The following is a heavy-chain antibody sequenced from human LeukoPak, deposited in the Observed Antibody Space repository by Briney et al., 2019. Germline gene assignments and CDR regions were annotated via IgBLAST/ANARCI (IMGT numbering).Heavy chain of an antibody. D-gene: IGHD6-13*01. CDR3: VIDSSSWYNYFDP. V-gene: IGHV1-8*01. J-gene: IGHJ5*02. CDR2: MNPNSGNT. Sequence: ASVKVSCKASGYTFTSYDIHWVRQATGQGLEWMGWMNPNSGNTGYAQKLQGRVTMTRNTSISTAYMELSSLRSEDTAVYYCVIDSSSWYNYFDPWGQGTLVTVSS. CDR1: GYTFTSYD.